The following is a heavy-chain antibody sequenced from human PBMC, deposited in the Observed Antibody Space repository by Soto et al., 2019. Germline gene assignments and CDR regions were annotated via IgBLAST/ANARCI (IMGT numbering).Heavy chain of an antibody. V-gene: IGHV4-39*01. J-gene: IGHJ6*02. CDR2: IYGTGNT. CDR3: RSSSRYSTDV. Sequence: QLQLQESGPGLVKPSETLSLSCTVSGGSITSSFYWGWICQPPGKGLEWIGSIYGTGNTYYNPSLKGRVTISADPSKNQFSLNLISVTAADTAVYYCRSSSRYSTDVWGQGATVTVSS. D-gene: IGHD6-13*01. CDR1: GGSITSSFY.